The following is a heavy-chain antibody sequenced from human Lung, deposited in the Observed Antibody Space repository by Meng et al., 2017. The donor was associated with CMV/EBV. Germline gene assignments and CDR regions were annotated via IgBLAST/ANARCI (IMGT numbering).Heavy chain of an antibody. Sequence: QGELQGSGPGLGKPSGTLSLTCGVSGVSISSNIRWTWVRQPPGKGLEWIGDIDDSGSTNYNPSLNSRISISLDKSKNHFSLKVNSVTAADTAVYYCVRGKQDAWELLAYWGQGALVTVSS. V-gene: IGHV4-4*02. J-gene: IGHJ4*02. CDR2: IDDSGST. CDR1: GVSISSNIR. CDR3: VRGKQDAWELLAY. D-gene: IGHD1-26*01.